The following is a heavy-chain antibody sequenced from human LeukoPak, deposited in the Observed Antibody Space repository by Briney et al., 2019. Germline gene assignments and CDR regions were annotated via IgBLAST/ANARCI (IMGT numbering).Heavy chain of an antibody. CDR3: ARVARLWSGYFDY. J-gene: IGHJ4*02. CDR2: INAGNGNT. Sequence: ASVKVSCKASGGTFSSYAISWVRQAPGQGLEWMGWINAGNGNTKYSQKFQGRVTITRDTSASTAYMELSSLRSEDTAVYYCARVARLWSGYFDYWGQGTLVTVSS. CDR1: GGTFSSYA. D-gene: IGHD2-21*01. V-gene: IGHV1-3*01.